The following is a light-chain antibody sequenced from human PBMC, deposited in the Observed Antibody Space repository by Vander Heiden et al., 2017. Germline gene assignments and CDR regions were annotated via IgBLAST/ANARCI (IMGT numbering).Light chain of an antibody. CDR2: GAS. J-gene: IGKJ1*01. V-gene: IGKV3-20*01. CDR3: QQYGGSPPWT. CDR1: QSVSSTY. Sequence: EIELTQSPGTLSLSPGERATLSCRASQSVSSTYLAWYQQKPGQAPRLLISGASSRATGIPDRFSGSGSGTDFTLTISRLEPEDFAVYYCQQYGGSPPWTFGQGTKVEIK.